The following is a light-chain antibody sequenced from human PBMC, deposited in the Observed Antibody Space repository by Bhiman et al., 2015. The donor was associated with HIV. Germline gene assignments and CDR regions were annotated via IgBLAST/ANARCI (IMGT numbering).Light chain of an antibody. CDR2: EVN. V-gene: IGLV2-8*01. J-gene: IGLJ3*02. CDR1: NNDIGKYDT. Sequence: QSALTQPPSASGSAGQSVSISCTGTNNDIGKYDTVSWYQQHPGKAPKLIIYEVNRRPSGVPDRFSASKSGNTASLTVSGLQPEDEANYYCNSYGGRLWVFGGGTKLTVL. CDR3: NSYGGRLWV.